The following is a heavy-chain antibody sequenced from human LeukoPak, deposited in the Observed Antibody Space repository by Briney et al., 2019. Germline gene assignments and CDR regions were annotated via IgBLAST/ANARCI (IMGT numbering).Heavy chain of an antibody. CDR3: ARHYGGATTWDY. D-gene: IGHD1-26*01. V-gene: IGHV4-59*08. J-gene: IGHJ4*02. CDR1: GGSISSYY. Sequence: SETLSLTCTVSGGSISSYYWSWIRQPPGKGLEWIGYIYYTGSTNYNPSLKSRVTISVDTSKNQFSLKLSSVTAADTAVYYCARHYGGATTWDYWGQGTLVTVSS. CDR2: IYYTGST.